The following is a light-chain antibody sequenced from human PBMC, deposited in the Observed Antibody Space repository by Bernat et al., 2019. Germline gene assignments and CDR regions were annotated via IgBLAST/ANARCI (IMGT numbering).Light chain of an antibody. Sequence: QSVLTQPPSVSGAPGQKVTISCSGSSSNIGNSFVSWYQQIPGTAPRVLIYENNKRPSGIPDRFSGSKSGTSATLDITGLQTADEADYYCATWDSSLNVFFGTGTKVTVL. CDR2: ENN. J-gene: IGLJ1*01. CDR3: ATWDSSLNVF. V-gene: IGLV1-51*02. CDR1: SSNIGNSF.